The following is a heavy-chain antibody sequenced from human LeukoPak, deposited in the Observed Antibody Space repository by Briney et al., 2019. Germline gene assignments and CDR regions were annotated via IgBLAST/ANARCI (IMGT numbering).Heavy chain of an antibody. CDR3: AKDGAPYYDFWSGLVRHDAFDI. CDR2: ISWNSGSV. CDR1: GFTFDDYA. J-gene: IGHJ3*02. D-gene: IGHD3-3*01. Sequence: GGSLRLSCAASGFTFDDYAMHWVRQAPGKGLEWVSGISWNSGSVGYADSVKGRFTISRDNSKNTLYLQMNSLRAEDTAVYYCAKDGAPYYDFWSGLVRHDAFDIWGQGTMVTVSS. V-gene: IGHV3-9*01.